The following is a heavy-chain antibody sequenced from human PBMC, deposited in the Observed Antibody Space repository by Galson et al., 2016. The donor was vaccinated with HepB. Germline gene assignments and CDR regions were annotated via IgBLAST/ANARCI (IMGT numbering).Heavy chain of an antibody. V-gene: IGHV3-11*05. CDR2: ITWNSGAT. D-gene: IGHD7-27*01. Sequence: SLRLSCAASGFDFSDYYMSWIRKAPGRGLEWVARITWNSGATGYAASLSGRFTISRDNAKNSLYLHMSRLTAGDSAIYYCARGPGALTGTYQYFDLWGRGAPVTVSP. J-gene: IGHJ2*01. CDR1: GFDFSDYY. CDR3: ARGPGALTGTYQYFDL.